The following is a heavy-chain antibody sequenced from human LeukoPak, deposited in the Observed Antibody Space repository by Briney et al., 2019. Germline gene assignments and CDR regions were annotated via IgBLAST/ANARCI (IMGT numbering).Heavy chain of an antibody. CDR1: GFTFSSYA. V-gene: IGHV3-23*01. J-gene: IGHJ4*02. CDR2: MSGSGGST. D-gene: IGHD3-22*01. CDR3: ARAMMVVANLWGVFDY. Sequence: GGSLRLSCAASGFTFSSYAMNWVRQAPGKGLEWVSGMSGSGGSTYYADSVKGRFTISRDNSKNTLYLQMNSLRAEDTAVYYCARAMMVVANLWGVFDYWGQGTQVTVSS.